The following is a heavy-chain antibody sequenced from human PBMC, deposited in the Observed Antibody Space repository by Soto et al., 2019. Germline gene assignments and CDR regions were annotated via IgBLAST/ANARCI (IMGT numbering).Heavy chain of an antibody. Sequence: GASVEVSCKASGYTFTAYYMHWVRQAPGQGLEWMGGIIPIFGTANYAQKFQGRVTITADESTSTAYMELSSLRSEDTAVYYCARDSQYYDSSGSLGYWGQGTLVTVSS. J-gene: IGHJ4*02. CDR1: GYTFTAYY. D-gene: IGHD3-22*01. V-gene: IGHV1-69*01. CDR2: IIPIFGTA. CDR3: ARDSQYYDSSGSLGY.